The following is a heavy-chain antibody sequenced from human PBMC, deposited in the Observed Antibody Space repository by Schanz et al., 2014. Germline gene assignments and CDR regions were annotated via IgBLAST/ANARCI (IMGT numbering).Heavy chain of an antibody. CDR2: INTGVNT. V-gene: IGHV3-23*04. D-gene: IGHD1-1*01. Sequence: EVHLVESGGGLVQPGGSLRLSCAASGFNFSDYAMCWVRQAPGKGLEWVSAINTGVNTYYADSVRGRFTMSRDNSKNTLYLQMNSLRAEDTAVYFCAKIERNEDWGQGTLVTVSS. J-gene: IGHJ4*02. CDR1: GFNFSDYA. CDR3: AKIERNED.